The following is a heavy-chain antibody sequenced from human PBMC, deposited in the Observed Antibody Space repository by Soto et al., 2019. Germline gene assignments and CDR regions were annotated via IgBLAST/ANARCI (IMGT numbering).Heavy chain of an antibody. J-gene: IGHJ4*02. V-gene: IGHV4-30-2*01. CDR3: DGGFYVLRFLARIPHFEY. CDR1: SDSFSSAGYY. Sequence: PSETLSLTCVGSSDSFSSAGYYWNWIREPPGKGLAWIGFMSHGGSTSYNPSLTSRVLMSVDRSKNQLSLNLTAVTASDTAVYDCDGGFYVLRFLARIPHFEYRDKGTLVT. D-gene: IGHD3-3*01. CDR2: MSHGGST.